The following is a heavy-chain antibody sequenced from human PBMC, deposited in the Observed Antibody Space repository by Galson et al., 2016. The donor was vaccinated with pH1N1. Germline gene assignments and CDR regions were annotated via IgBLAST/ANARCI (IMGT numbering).Heavy chain of an antibody. J-gene: IGHJ3*02. CDR1: GFSLSTSGMR. D-gene: IGHD2-15*01. V-gene: IGHV2-70*04. Sequence: PALVKPTQTLTLTCTFSGFSLSTSGMRVSRIRQPPGKALEWLARIEWDDDKFYSTSLKTRLSISKDTPKNQVVLTMTNMDPEDTATYYCGRNPAFVGGAIDIWGRGTLVTVSS. CDR2: IEWDDDK. CDR3: GRNPAFVGGAIDI.